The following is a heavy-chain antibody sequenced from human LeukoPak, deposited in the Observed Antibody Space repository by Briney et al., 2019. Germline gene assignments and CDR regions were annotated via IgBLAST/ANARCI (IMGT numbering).Heavy chain of an antibody. D-gene: IGHD5-12*01. J-gene: IGHJ3*02. CDR2: IYYSGRT. CDR1: GGSLTNYY. V-gene: IGHV4-59*12. Sequence: PSETLSLTCTVSGGSLTNYYWSWVRQSPEKGLEWMGFIYYSGRTYYNPSLKGRATISVDTSKNQFSLNLNSVTAADTAVYYCARGRRGYSGYDPHLGDAFDIWAQGTMVTVSS. CDR3: ARGRRGYSGYDPHLGDAFDI.